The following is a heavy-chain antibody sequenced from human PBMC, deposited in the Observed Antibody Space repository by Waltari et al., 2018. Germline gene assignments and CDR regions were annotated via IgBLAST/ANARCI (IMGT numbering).Heavy chain of an antibody. Sequence: QVQLQQWGAGLLQPSETLSLTCTVSDGALSIFYWTWLRQPPGKGPEWIGHISTSGGTKYNPSLKSRVSLSVDTSKNQFSLRLTSVTAADTALYYCARDTGGWYYDLWGRGSLVTVSS. J-gene: IGHJ2*01. V-gene: IGHV4-59*01. CDR2: ISTSGGT. CDR3: ARDTGGWYYDL. D-gene: IGHD3-10*01. CDR1: DGALSIFY.